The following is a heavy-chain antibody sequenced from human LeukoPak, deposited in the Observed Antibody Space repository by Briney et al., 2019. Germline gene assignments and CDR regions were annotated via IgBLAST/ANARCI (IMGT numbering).Heavy chain of an antibody. V-gene: IGHV4-34*01. J-gene: IGHJ5*02. CDR1: GGSCDDYY. Sequence: SETLSLTCDVYGGSCDDYYCSWIRQPPGKGLERIGEIHPHGIFYYNSSLMSRVTISIDTSKSRFSLRLTSVTAADTAFYFCARGRDRSKAGDLWGQGSLVTVSS. CDR2: IHPHGIF. CDR3: ARGRDRSKAGDL. D-gene: IGHD5-24*01.